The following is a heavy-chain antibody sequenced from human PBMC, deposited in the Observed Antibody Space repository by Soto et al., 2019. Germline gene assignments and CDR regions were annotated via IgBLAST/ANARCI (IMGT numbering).Heavy chain of an antibody. V-gene: IGHV4-30-2*06. Sequence: WTWNRQSPGKGLEWIGYTYQSGSAYYNPSLKSRVTISVDRSKNQFSLNLTSVTAADTAVYYCARDYYGMDVWGQGTTVTVSS. CDR3: ARDYYGMDV. J-gene: IGHJ6*02. CDR2: TYQSGSA.